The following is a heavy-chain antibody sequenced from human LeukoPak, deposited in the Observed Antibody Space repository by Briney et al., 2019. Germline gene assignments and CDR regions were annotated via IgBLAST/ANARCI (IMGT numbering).Heavy chain of an antibody. V-gene: IGHV5-51*01. CDR2: IYPGDSDT. CDR3: ARPGLPRYYYGSASYYMEV. CDR1: GYSFTSYW. Sequence: GESLKISCKGSGYSFTSYWIGWARQMPGKGLEWMVIIYPGDSDTRYSPSFQGQVTISADKSISTAYLQWSSLKASDTDMYYYARPGLPRYYYGSASYYMEVWGKGTTVTVSS. D-gene: IGHD3-10*01. J-gene: IGHJ6*03.